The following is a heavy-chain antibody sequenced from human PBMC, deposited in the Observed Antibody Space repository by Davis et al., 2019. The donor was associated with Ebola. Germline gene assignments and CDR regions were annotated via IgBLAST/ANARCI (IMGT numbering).Heavy chain of an antibody. CDR2: IYPDDSDT. Sequence: GESLKISCKGSGYNFNTYWIGWVRQRPGKGLEWMGLIYPDDSDTRYSPSFQGQVTISADKSISTAYLQWSSLKASDTAMYYCARRVTMAHWYFDLWGRGTLVTVSS. CDR1: GYNFNTYW. D-gene: IGHD3-10*01. J-gene: IGHJ2*01. CDR3: ARRVTMAHWYFDL. V-gene: IGHV5-51*01.